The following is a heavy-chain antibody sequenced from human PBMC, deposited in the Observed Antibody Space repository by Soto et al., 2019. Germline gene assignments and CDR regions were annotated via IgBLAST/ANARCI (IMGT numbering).Heavy chain of an antibody. CDR2: MSYSGST. D-gene: IGHD5-12*01. CDR1: GGSISSSSSY. CDR3: ARNRVPSVYDPIPGCFDS. V-gene: IGHV4-39*01. Sequence: QLQLQESGPGLVKPSETLSLTCTVSGGSISSSSSYWGWIRQPPGKGLEWIGSMSYSGSTYHNPSHKSRVTLSVDTTHNQFSLKLTSVTAADTAVYSCARNRVPSVYDPIPGCFDSWGQGILVTASS. J-gene: IGHJ4*02.